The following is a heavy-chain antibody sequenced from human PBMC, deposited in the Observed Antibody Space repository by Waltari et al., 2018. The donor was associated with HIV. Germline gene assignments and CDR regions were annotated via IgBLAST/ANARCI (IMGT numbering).Heavy chain of an antibody. Sequence: TVSSNYMSWVRQAPGKGLEWVSVIYSGGSTYYADSVKGRFTISRDNSKNTLYLQMNSLRAEDTAVYYCASEHYYDSSGSLGYWGQGTLVTVSS. CDR1: TVSSNY. D-gene: IGHD3-22*01. CDR2: IYSGGST. V-gene: IGHV3-53*01. J-gene: IGHJ4*02. CDR3: ASEHYYDSSGSLGY.